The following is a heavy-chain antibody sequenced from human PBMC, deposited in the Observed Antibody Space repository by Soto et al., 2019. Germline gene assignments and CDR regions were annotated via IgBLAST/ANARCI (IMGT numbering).Heavy chain of an antibody. J-gene: IGHJ5*02. CDR3: AVMTHPGWFDP. CDR2: IYYSGST. CDR1: GGSISSGGYY. Sequence: SETLSLTCTVSGGSISSGGYYWSWIRQHPGKGLEWIGYIYYSGSTYYNPSLKSRVTISVDTSKNQFSLKLSSVTAADTAVYYCAVMTHPGWFDPWGQGTLVTVSS. D-gene: IGHD3-16*01. V-gene: IGHV4-31*03.